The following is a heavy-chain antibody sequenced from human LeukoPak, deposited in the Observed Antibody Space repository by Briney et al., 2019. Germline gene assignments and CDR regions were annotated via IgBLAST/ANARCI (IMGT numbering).Heavy chain of an antibody. CDR2: IIPIFGTA. CDR1: GGTFSSYA. D-gene: IGHD6-13*01. J-gene: IGHJ4*02. Sequence: SVKVSCKASGGTFSSYAISWVRQAPGQGLEWMGGIIPIFGTANYAQKFQGRVTITADESTSTAYMELSSLRSEDTAVYYCASLAKGIAAAGTEFDYWGQGTLVTVSS. V-gene: IGHV1-69*01. CDR3: ASLAKGIAAAGTEFDY.